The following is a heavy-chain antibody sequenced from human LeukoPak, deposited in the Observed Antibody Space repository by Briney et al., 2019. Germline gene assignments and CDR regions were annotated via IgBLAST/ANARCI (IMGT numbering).Heavy chain of an antibody. CDR1: GGSVSSGSYY. CDR3: ARLAPSRPALYSSSWYGNWFDP. Sequence: SETLSLTCTVSGGSVSSGSYYWSWIRQPPGKGLEWIGEINHSGSTNYNPSLKSRVTISVDTSKNQFSLKLSSVTAADTAVYYCARLAPSRPALYSSSWYGNWFDPWGQGTLVTVSS. CDR2: INHSGST. D-gene: IGHD6-13*01. V-gene: IGHV4-39*07. J-gene: IGHJ5*02.